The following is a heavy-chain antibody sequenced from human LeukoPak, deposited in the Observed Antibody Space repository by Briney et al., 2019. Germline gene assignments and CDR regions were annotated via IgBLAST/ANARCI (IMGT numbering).Heavy chain of an antibody. D-gene: IGHD5-24*01. J-gene: IGHJ3*02. V-gene: IGHV3-23*01. CDR1: GFTFSSYA. CDR2: ISGSGGGT. Sequence: PGGSLRLSCAASGFTFSSYAMSWVRQAPGKGLEWVSAISGSGGGTYYADSVKGRFTISRDNSKNTVYLQMNSLRVEDTAVHYCTKGATIGAFDIWGQGTMVTVSS. CDR3: TKGATIGAFDI.